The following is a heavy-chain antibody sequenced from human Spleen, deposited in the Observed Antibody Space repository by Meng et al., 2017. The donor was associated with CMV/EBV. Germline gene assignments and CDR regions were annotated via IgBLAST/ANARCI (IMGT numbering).Heavy chain of an antibody. CDR2: IYYSGST. J-gene: IGHJ4*02. D-gene: IGHD2-15*01. CDR3: ARQYCSGGSCYLDY. CDR1: GGSTRSHY. Sequence: GSLRLSCTVSGGSTRSHYWNWIRQPPGKGLEWIGYIYYSGSTNYNPSLKSRVTISVDTSKNQFSLKLSSVTAADTAVYYCARQYCSGGSCYLDYWGQGTLVTVSS. V-gene: IGHV4-59*11.